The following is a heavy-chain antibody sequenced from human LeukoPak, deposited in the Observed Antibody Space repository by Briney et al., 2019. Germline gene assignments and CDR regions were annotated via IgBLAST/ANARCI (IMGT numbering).Heavy chain of an antibody. Sequence: PGRSLRLSCAASTFTFSSYTMHWVRQAPGKGLQWVALISYDGRNKYYADSVKGRFTISRDNSKNTLYLQMNSLRAEDTAVYYCARALYVVQPLRGYYFDYWGQGTLVTVSS. CDR2: ISYDGRNK. CDR3: ARALYVVQPLRGYYFDY. CDR1: TFTFSSYT. V-gene: IGHV3-30*03. D-gene: IGHD2-2*02. J-gene: IGHJ4*02.